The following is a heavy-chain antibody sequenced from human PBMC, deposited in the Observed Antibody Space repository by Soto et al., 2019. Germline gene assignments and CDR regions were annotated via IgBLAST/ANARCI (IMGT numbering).Heavy chain of an antibody. D-gene: IGHD3-22*01. CDR2: INPSGDFT. V-gene: IGHV1-46*01. J-gene: IGHJ3*02. Sequence: ASVKVSCKASGYTITRHWMRWVRQAPGQGLEWMGVINPSGDFTIYAQKFQGRVTITADESTSTAYMELSSLRSEDTAVYYCARVPFHYYDSSGYYYVRNAFDIWGQGTMVTVSS. CDR3: ARVPFHYYDSSGYYYVRNAFDI. CDR1: GYTITRHW.